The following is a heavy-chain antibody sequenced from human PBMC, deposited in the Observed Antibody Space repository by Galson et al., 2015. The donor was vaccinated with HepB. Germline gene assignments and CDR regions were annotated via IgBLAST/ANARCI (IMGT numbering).Heavy chain of an antibody. V-gene: IGHV5-10-1*01. J-gene: IGHJ5*02. CDR1: GYSFTSYW. Sequence: QSGAEVKKPGESLRISCKGSGYSFTSYWISWVRLMPGKGLEWMGRIDPSDSYTNYSPSFQGHVTISADKSISTAYLQWSSLKASDTAMYYCARMDCSGGSCYSFDPWGQGTLVTVSS. CDR2: IDPSDSYT. CDR3: ARMDCSGGSCYSFDP. D-gene: IGHD2-15*01.